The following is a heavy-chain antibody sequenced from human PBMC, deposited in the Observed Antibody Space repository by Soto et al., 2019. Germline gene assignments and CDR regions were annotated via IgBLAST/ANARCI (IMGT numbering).Heavy chain of an antibody. D-gene: IGHD1-26*01. Sequence: SETLSLTCTVSGGSVSSGSYYWSWIRQRPGKGLEWIGYIYYSGSTNYNPSPKSRVTISVDTSKNQFSLKLSSVTAADTAVYYCARDELLIVGATYYFYSIHVSGQRTPVT. CDR1: GGSVSSGSYY. CDR3: ARDELLIVGATYYFYSIHV. CDR2: IYYSGST. V-gene: IGHV4-61*01. J-gene: IGHJ6*02.